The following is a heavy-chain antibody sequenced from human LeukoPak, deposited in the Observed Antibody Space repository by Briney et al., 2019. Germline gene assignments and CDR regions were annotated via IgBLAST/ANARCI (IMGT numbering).Heavy chain of an antibody. D-gene: IGHD2-2*02. CDR3: ARHRSYQLLYESGVNWFDP. V-gene: IGHV1-69*05. Sequence: SVKVSCKASGGTFSSYAISWVRQAPGPGLEWMGGIIPLFGTANYAQKFQDRVTITTDKSTSTAYMELTSLRSEDTAVYYCARHRSYQLLYESGVNWFDPWGQGTLVTVSS. J-gene: IGHJ5*02. CDR1: GGTFSSYA. CDR2: IIPLFGTA.